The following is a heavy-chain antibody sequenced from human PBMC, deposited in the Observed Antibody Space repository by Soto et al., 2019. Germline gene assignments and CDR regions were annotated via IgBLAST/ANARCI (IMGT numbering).Heavy chain of an antibody. J-gene: IGHJ4*02. Sequence: QVQLQESGPGLVKPSETLSLTCTVSGGSISSYYWSWIRQPPGKGLEWIGYIYFSGTTNYNPSLRSRVTISVDTSKNQFSLKLSSVTAADTAVYYCARHSYGAFDVFYFDYWGQGTLVTVSS. V-gene: IGHV4-59*08. CDR3: ARHSYGAFDVFYFDY. CDR1: GGSISSYY. CDR2: IYFSGTT. D-gene: IGHD4-17*01.